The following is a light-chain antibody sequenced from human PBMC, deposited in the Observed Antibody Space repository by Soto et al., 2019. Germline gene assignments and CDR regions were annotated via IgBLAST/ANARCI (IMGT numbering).Light chain of an antibody. CDR2: EGG. J-gene: IGLJ2*01. V-gene: IGLV2-23*01. Sequence: QSALTQPASVSGSPGQSITISCTGTSSDVGNYNLVSWYQQHPGKVPKLMIYEGGKRPSGVSDRFSGSKSGNTASLTISGLQAEDEADYYCCSYAAGSTFIFGGGTKLTVL. CDR1: SSDVGNYNL. CDR3: CSYAAGSTFI.